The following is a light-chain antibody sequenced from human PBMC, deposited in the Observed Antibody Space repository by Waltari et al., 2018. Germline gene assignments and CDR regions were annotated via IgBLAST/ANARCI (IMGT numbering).Light chain of an antibody. Sequence: EIVLTQSPPTLSLSPGDRATLSCRASQSVSSNLAWYQQRPGQAPRLLIFGASSRATGIPDRFSGSGSGTDFTLIISNLEPEDFSAYYCQQYGYWPRTFGQGTKVEIK. CDR1: QSVSSN. CDR2: GAS. V-gene: IGKV3-11*01. CDR3: QQYGYWPRT. J-gene: IGKJ1*01.